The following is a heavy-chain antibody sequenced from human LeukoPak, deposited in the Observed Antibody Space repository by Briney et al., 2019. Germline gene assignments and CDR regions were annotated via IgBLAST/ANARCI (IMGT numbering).Heavy chain of an antibody. D-gene: IGHD2-2*01. Sequence: ASVKVSCKASGYTFTSFGISWVRQAPGQGLEWMGWISAYNGNTNYAQKLQGRVTMTTDASTSTAYMELRSLRSDDTAVYYCAREVDGECSSTSCYEWYYYMDVWGKGTTVTVSS. CDR1: GYTFTSFG. CDR2: ISAYNGNT. CDR3: AREVDGECSSTSCYEWYYYMDV. V-gene: IGHV1-18*01. J-gene: IGHJ6*03.